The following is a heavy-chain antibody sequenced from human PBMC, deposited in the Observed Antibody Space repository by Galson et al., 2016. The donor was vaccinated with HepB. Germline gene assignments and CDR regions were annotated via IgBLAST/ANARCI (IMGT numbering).Heavy chain of an antibody. Sequence: SVKVSCKVSGYTLTDLSMHWVRQAPGKGLEWMGGFDPEDGETIYAQKFQGRATMTEDTSTDPDYMELSRLRSEDTAVYYCATAHPGRPLETIFGVVILEPFDYWGQGTLVTVSS. D-gene: IGHD3-3*01. CDR1: GYTLTDLS. V-gene: IGHV1-24*01. CDR3: ATAHPGRPLETIFGVVILEPFDY. CDR2: FDPEDGET. J-gene: IGHJ4*02.